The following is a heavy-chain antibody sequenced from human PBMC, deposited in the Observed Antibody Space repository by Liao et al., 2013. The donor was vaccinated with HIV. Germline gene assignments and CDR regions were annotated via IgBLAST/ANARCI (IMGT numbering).Heavy chain of an antibody. CDR2: IYTSGST. CDR1: GDSISSYY. CDR3: ARERVMTWFGEFTGNMDV. D-gene: IGHD3-10*01. J-gene: IGHJ6*03. V-gene: IGHV4-4*07. Sequence: QVQLQESGPGLVKPSETLSLTCTVSGDSISSYYWSWIRQPAGKGLEWIGRIYTSGSTNYSPSLKSRVTMSVDTSKNQFSLKLSSVTAADTAVYYCARERVMTWFGEFTGNMDVWAKGPRSPSP.